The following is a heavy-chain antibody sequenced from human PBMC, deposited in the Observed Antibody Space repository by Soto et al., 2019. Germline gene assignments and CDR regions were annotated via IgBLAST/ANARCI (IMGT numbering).Heavy chain of an antibody. V-gene: IGHV3-21*01. CDR2: ISSSSSDI. Sequence: GGSLRLSCAASGFTFSVYTMNWVRQAPGKGLEWVSSISSSSSDIYYADSLKGRFTISRDNAKNAVYLQMNSLRAEDTAVNYCARGIAARTPPDIWGQGTLVTVSS. D-gene: IGHD6-6*01. J-gene: IGHJ4*02. CDR1: GFTFSVYT. CDR3: ARGIAARTPPDI.